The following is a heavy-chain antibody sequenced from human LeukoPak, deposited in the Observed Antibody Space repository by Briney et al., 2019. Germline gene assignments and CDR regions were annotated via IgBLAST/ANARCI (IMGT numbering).Heavy chain of an antibody. D-gene: IGHD5-24*01. CDR3: ARGGGYNLFDY. CDR1: GYSISIDYY. CDR2: IFHSGST. J-gene: IGHJ4*02. V-gene: IGHV4-38-2*01. Sequence: PSETLSLTCAVSGYSISIDYYWGWIRQPPGKGLEWIGSIFHSGSTYYNPSLKSRVTISVDTSKNQFSLKLSSVTAADTAVYYCARGGGYNLFDYWGQGTLVTVSS.